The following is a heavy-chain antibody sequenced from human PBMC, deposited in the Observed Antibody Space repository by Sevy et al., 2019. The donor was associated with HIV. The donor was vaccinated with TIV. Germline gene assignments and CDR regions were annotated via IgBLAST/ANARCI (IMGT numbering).Heavy chain of an antibody. CDR3: AREPQSAAGKGYYYYGMDV. D-gene: IGHD6-13*01. J-gene: IGHJ6*02. CDR1: GFTFSSYW. CDR2: IKQDGSEK. Sequence: GGSLRLSCAASGFTFSSYWMSWVRQAPGKGLEWVANIKQDGSEKYYVDSVKGRFTISRDKAKNSLYLQMNSLRAEDTAVYYCAREPQSAAGKGYYYYGMDVWGQGTTVTVSS. V-gene: IGHV3-7*03.